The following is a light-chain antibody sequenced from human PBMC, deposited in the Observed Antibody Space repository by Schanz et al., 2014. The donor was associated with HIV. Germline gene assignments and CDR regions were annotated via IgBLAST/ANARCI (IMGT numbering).Light chain of an antibody. CDR1: QGIRND. J-gene: IGKJ4*01. V-gene: IGKV1-17*01. Sequence: DIQMTQSPSSLSASVGDRVTITCRASQGIRNDLGWYHQKPGKAPKRLIYAVFTLQSGVPSRFIGGRSGPDFTLTISSLQPEDFATYYCQQPASYPLTFGGGTKVEIK. CDR3: QQPASYPLT. CDR2: AVF.